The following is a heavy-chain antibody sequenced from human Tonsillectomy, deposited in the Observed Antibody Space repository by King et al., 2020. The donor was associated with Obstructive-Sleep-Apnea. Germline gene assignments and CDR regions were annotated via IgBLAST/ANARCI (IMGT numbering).Heavy chain of an antibody. CDR2: IYYSGST. V-gene: IGHV4-31*03. CDR1: GGSISSGGYY. CDR3: AREVTTMVRGGGDWFDP. J-gene: IGHJ5*02. D-gene: IGHD3-10*01. Sequence: VQLQESGPGLVKPSQTLSLTCTVSGGSISSGGYYWSWIRQHPGKGLEWIGYIYYSGSTYYNPSLKSRVTISVDTSKNQSSLKLSSVTAADTAVHYCAREVTTMVRGGGDWFDPWGQGTLVTVSS.